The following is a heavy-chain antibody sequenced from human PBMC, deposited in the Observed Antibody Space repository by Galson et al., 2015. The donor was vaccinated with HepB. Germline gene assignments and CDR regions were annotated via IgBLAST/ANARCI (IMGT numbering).Heavy chain of an antibody. CDR1: GYTFTSYA. CDR3: ARDSEGYGSGSGGFDP. J-gene: IGHJ5*02. CDR2: INAGNGNT. D-gene: IGHD3-10*01. Sequence: SVKVSCKASGYTFTSYAMHWVRQAPGQRLEWMGWINAGNGNTKYSQKFQGRVTITRDTSASTAYMELSSLRSEDTAVYYCARDSEGYGSGSGGFDPWGQGTLVTVSS. V-gene: IGHV1-3*01.